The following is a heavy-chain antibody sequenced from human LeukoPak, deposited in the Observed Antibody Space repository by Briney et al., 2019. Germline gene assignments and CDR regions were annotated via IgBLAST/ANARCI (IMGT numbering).Heavy chain of an antibody. CDR2: ISYDGSNK. Sequence: GGSLRLSCAASGFTFSSYGMHWARQAPGKGLEWVAVISYDGSNKYYADSVKGRFTISRDNSKNTLYLQMNSLRAEDTAVYYCAKDKDYGYYMDVWGKGTTVTVSS. D-gene: IGHD3-16*01. CDR1: GFTFSSYG. J-gene: IGHJ6*03. V-gene: IGHV3-30*18. CDR3: AKDKDYGYYMDV.